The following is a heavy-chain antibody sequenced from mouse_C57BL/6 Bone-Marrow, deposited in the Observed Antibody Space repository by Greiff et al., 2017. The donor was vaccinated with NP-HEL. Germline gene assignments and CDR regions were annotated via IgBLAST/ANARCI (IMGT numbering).Heavy chain of an antibody. Sequence: QVQLKQSGAELARPGASVKLSCKASGYTFTSYGISWVKQRTGQGLEWIGEIYPRSGNTYYNEKFKGKATLTADKSSSTAYMELRSLTSEDSAVYFCARWVLSLYGSRTYYAMDYWGQGTSVTVSS. J-gene: IGHJ4*01. CDR1: GYTFTSYG. V-gene: IGHV1-81*01. D-gene: IGHD1-1*01. CDR3: ARWVLSLYGSRTYYAMDY. CDR2: IYPRSGNT.